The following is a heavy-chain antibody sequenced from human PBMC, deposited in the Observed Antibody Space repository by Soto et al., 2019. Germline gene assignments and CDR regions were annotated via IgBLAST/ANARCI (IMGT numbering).Heavy chain of an antibody. CDR3: ARDQVLLGYVNHRFVI. J-gene: IGHJ3*02. CDR1: GYTFTSYG. D-gene: IGHD2-15*01. Sequence: TSVKVSCKASGYTFTSYGIGWVRQAPGQGLEWMGWISAYNGNTNYAQKLQGRVTMTTDTSTSTAYMELRSLRSDDTAVYYCARDQVLLGYVNHRFVICGQGPRVTDS. V-gene: IGHV1-18*01. CDR2: ISAYNGNT.